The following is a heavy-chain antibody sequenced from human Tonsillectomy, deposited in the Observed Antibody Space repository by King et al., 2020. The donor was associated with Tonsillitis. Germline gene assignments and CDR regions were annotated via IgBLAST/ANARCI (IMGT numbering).Heavy chain of an antibody. CDR2: INPNTGGT. D-gene: IGHD2-15*01. V-gene: IGHV1-2*02. J-gene: IGHJ6*02. CDR1: GYTFTDFY. CDR3: ARRHCSGGSCFDYYYYAMDV. Sequence: QLVQSGAEVKKPGASVKVSCKASGYTFTDFYIQWVRQAPGQGLEWVGWINPNTGGTNYALRFQGRVTMTMDTSISTAYMELSRLTSDDTAVYYCARRHCSGGSCFDYYYYAMDVWGQGTAVTVSS.